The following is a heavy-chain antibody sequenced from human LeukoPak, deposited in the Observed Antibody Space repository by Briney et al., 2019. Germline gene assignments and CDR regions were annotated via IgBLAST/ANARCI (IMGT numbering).Heavy chain of an antibody. V-gene: IGHV4-59*01. CDR1: GGSISSYY. CDR2: IFYTGST. Sequence: SETLSLTCTVSGGSISSYYWSWIRQPPGKGLEWIGYIFYTGSTNYNPSLKSRVTISVLTSKNRFSLKLSSVTAADTAVYYCARGLIVVVVPAAPYFDYWGQGTLVTVSS. J-gene: IGHJ4*02. D-gene: IGHD2-2*01. CDR3: ARGLIVVVVPAAPYFDY.